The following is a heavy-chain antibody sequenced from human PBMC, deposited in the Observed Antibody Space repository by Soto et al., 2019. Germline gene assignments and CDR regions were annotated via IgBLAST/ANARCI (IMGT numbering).Heavy chain of an antibody. CDR3: ARELVDCSGGSCYYYYYYGMDV. Sequence: SETLSLTCTVSGGSLSSYYWSWIRQPAGKGLEWIGRIYTSGSTNYNPSLKSRVTMSVDTSKNQFSLKLSSVTAADTAVYYCARELVDCSGGSCYYYYYYGMDVWGQGTTVTSP. D-gene: IGHD2-15*01. V-gene: IGHV4-4*07. J-gene: IGHJ6*02. CDR1: GGSLSSYY. CDR2: IYTSGST.